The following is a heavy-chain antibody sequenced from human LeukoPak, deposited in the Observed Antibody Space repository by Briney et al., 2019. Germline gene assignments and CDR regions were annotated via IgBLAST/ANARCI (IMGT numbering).Heavy chain of an antibody. CDR1: GLTFKNYA. J-gene: IGHJ4*02. V-gene: IGHV3-7*04. CDR2: IKQDGSEK. D-gene: IGHD2/OR15-2a*01. Sequence: PGGSLRLSCAARGLTFKNYAMSWVRQAPGKGLEWVANIKQDGSEKYYVDSVKGRFTISRDNAKNSLYLQMNSLRAEDTAVYYCARGVILDYWGQGTLVTVSS. CDR3: ARGVILDY.